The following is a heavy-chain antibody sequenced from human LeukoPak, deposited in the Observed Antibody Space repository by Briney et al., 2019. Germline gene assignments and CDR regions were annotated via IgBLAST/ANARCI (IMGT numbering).Heavy chain of an antibody. J-gene: IGHJ4*02. CDR1: GFTFSTSA. Sequence: PGGSLRLSCAASGFTFSTSAMNWVRQVPGKGLVWVSSIDYDSSHIYYAASVRGRFTISRDNARNSVYLQMNSLRVEDTAVYYCARDPLRYLRVGHYDYWGQGTLVAVSS. D-gene: IGHD3-9*01. CDR2: IDYDSSHI. CDR3: ARDPLRYLRVGHYDY. V-gene: IGHV3-21*01.